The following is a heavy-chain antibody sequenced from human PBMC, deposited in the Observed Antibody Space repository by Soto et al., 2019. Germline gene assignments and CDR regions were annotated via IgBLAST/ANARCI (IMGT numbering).Heavy chain of an antibody. CDR2: MSYSGST. J-gene: IGHJ4*02. CDR3: ARHRVPSVYDPIPGCFDS. Sequence: QLQLQESGPGLVKPSETLSLTCTVSGGSLSSSSSYWGWIRQPPGKGLEWIGSMSYSGSTYHNPSLKSRVTLSVDTSQRRFSLKLPSVTAADTAVYYCARHRVPSVYDPIPGCFDSWGQGILVTASS. D-gene: IGHD5-12*01. CDR1: GGSLSSSSSY. V-gene: IGHV4-39*01.